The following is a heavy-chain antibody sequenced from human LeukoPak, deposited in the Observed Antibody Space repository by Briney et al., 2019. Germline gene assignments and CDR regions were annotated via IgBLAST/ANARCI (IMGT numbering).Heavy chain of an antibody. CDR1: GFTFSSYS. J-gene: IGHJ6*02. D-gene: IGHD2-2*01. Sequence: GGSLRLSCAASGFTFSSYSMNWVRQAPGKGLEWVSSISNSGGYQYYADSVKGRFTISRDNAKNSLYLQMNSLRAEDTAVYYCARDLSYCTITSCSYYYYGMDVWGRGTTVTVSS. CDR2: ISNSGGYQ. V-gene: IGHV3-21*01. CDR3: ARDLSYCTITSCSYYYYGMDV.